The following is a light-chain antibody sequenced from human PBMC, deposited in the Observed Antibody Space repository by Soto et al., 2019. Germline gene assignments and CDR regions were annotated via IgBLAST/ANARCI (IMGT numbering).Light chain of an antibody. V-gene: IGLV2-14*01. CDR2: DVS. CDR3: SSYTSSIL. J-gene: IGLJ2*01. CDR1: SSDVGGYNY. Sequence: QSALTQPASVCGSPGQSITISCTGTSSDVGGYNYVSWYQQHPGKAPKLMIYDVSNRPSGVSNRFSGSKSGNTASLTISGLQGEDEADYYCSSYTSSILFGGGTKLTVL.